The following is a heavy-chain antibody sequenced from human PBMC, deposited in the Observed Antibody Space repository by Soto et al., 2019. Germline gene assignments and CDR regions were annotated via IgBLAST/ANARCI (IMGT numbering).Heavy chain of an antibody. D-gene: IGHD1-26*01. J-gene: IGHJ5*02. CDR1: GGSFSNYY. CDR2: VNHSGST. CDR3: ARLEYTGSYSRWFDL. V-gene: IGHV4-34*01. Sequence: QVQLQQWGAGLLKPSETLSLTCAVYGGSFSNYYWSWIRQPPGKGLEWIGEVNHSGSTNYNPSLKSRVTVSVDTSKNQFSLKLSSVTAADMAVYYCARLEYTGSYSRWFDLWGQGTLVTVSS.